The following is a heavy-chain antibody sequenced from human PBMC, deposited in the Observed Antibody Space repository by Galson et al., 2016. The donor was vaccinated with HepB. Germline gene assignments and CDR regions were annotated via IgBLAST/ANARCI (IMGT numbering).Heavy chain of an antibody. Sequence: SVKVSCKASGYTFTDYYMHWVRQAPGQGLEWVGWINPNPGHTKYAQKFQGRVTMTRDSSISTAYMELTRLTSDDTAIYYCARAQSNWNAHWGPGTLVTVSS. D-gene: IGHD1-1*01. CDR3: ARAQSNWNAH. V-gene: IGHV1-2*02. J-gene: IGHJ1*01. CDR1: GYTFTDYY. CDR2: INPNPGHT.